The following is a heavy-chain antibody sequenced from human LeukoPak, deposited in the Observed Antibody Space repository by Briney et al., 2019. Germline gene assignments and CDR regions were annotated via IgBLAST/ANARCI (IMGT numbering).Heavy chain of an antibody. CDR3: ARAAAEKNSWYFLDY. Sequence: PSETLSLTCTVSGDSISSGDHYWSWIRQPPGKGLEWIGYIHYSGSTYYNPSLKSRLIMSVDMSKNQFSLSLNSLTAADSAVYYCARAAAEKNSWYFLDYWGQGPRVTVPS. J-gene: IGHJ4*02. CDR1: GDSISSGDHY. D-gene: IGHD2/OR15-2a*01. CDR2: IHYSGST. V-gene: IGHV4-30-4*01.